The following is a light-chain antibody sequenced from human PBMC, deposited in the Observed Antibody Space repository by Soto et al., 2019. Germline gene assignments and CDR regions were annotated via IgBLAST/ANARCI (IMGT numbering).Light chain of an antibody. J-gene: IGKJ1*01. CDR3: QQYNSYLWT. V-gene: IGKV1-5*01. Sequence: DIQMPQSPSTLSASVGDRVTITCRASQSISIWLAWYQQKPGKAPKLLIYDASSLEDGVPSRFSGSGSGTDFTRTISSLQTDDVATYYCQQYNSYLWTFGQGTKVESK. CDR2: DAS. CDR1: QSISIW.